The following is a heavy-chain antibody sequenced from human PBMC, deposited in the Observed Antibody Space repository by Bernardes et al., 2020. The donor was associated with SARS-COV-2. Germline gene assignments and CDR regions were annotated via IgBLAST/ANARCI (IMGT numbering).Heavy chain of an antibody. CDR1: GGSFRGYY. Sequence: SETLSLTCAVYGGSFRGYYWNWIRQPPGQGLEWIGEINHSGSTNYNPSLKSRVTISIDTSKNQFSLKLSSVTAADTAVYYCTRGGPRERSRSMRAEYFQHWGQGTLVTVSS. CDR2: INHSGST. J-gene: IGHJ1*01. V-gene: IGHV4-34*01. CDR3: TRGGPRERSRSMRAEYFQH. D-gene: IGHD1-26*01.